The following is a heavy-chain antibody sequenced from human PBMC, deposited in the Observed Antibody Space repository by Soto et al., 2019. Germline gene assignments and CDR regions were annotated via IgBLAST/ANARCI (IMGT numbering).Heavy chain of an antibody. J-gene: IGHJ4*02. CDR2: FDPEDGET. Sequence: ASMKVSCKVSGYTLTELSMHWVRQAPGKGLEWMGGFDPEDGETIYAQKFQGRVTMTEDTSTDTAYMELSSLRSEDTAVYYCATDMTPGYYFDYWGQGTLVTVSS. CDR1: GYTLTELS. CDR3: ATDMTPGYYFDY. V-gene: IGHV1-24*01.